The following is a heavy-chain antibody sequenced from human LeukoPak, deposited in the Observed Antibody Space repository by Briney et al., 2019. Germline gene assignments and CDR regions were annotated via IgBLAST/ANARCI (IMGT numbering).Heavy chain of an antibody. Sequence: GSLRLSCAASGFTFSIYAMTWVRQAPGKGLEWIGEINHSGSTYYNPSLKSRVTISVDTSKNQFSLKLSSVTAADTAVYYCARFNSGSYQHYFDYWGQGTLVTVSS. CDR3: ARFNSGSYQHYFDY. J-gene: IGHJ4*02. CDR2: INHSGST. CDR1: GFTFSIYA. D-gene: IGHD1-26*01. V-gene: IGHV4-34*01.